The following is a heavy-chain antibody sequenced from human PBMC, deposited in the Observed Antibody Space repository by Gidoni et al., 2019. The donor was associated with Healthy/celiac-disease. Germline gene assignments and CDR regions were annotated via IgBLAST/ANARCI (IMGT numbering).Heavy chain of an antibody. D-gene: IGHD3-22*01. J-gene: IGHJ4*02. CDR3: ARVNYDSSGFEQDMDY. Sequence: EVQLVESGGGLVQPGGSLRLSCAASGFTVSSNYMSWVRQAPGKGLEWVSVIYSGGSTYYADSVKGRFTISRHNSKNTLYLQMNSLRAEDTAVYYCARVNYDSSGFEQDMDYWGQGTLVTVSS. CDR2: IYSGGST. V-gene: IGHV3-53*04. CDR1: GFTVSSNY.